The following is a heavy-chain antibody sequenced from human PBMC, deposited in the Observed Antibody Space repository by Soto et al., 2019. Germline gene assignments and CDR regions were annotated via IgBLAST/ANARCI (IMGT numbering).Heavy chain of an antibody. V-gene: IGHV3-30*18. J-gene: IGHJ4*02. Sequence: QVQLVESGGGAVQPGRSPRLSCAASGFTFTNYGMHWVRQAPGKGLEWVSIISYDGNHAYYADFVRGRFTISGDDSKNTLYLQLNSLRAEDTAVYYCAKDADYGSGSYDPPDYWGQGTLVAVSS. D-gene: IGHD3-10*01. CDR3: AKDADYGSGSYDPPDY. CDR1: GFTFTNYG. CDR2: ISYDGNHA.